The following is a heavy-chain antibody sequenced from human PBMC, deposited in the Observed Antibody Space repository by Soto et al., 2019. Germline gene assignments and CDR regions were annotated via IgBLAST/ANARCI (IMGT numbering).Heavy chain of an antibody. CDR1: GGSFSGYY. J-gene: IGHJ4*02. CDR3: ARARGIGYWEDY. CDR2: INHSGST. D-gene: IGHD3-22*01. V-gene: IGHV4-34*01. Sequence: SETLSLTCAVYGGSFSGYYWSWIRQPPGKGLEWIGEINHSGSTNYNPSLKSRVTISVDTSKNQFSLKLSSVTAADTAVEYCARARGIGYWEDYWGQGTLVTVSS.